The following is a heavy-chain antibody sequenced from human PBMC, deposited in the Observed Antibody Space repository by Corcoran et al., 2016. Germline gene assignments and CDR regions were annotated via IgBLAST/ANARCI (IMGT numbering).Heavy chain of an antibody. CDR3: TTDRPPGTVPKPGSGYFDY. D-gene: IGHD3-10*01. Sequence: EVQLVESGGDLVKPGGSLRLSCAASGFTFNNAWMNWVRQAPGKGPEWVGRIKSKKSGGTTDYAAPVKGRFTISRDDSKNTLYLQMDSLRTEDTAMYYCTTDRPPGTVPKPGSGYFDYWGQGTLVTVSP. V-gene: IGHV3-15*07. CDR1: GFTFNNAW. CDR2: IKSKKSGGTT. J-gene: IGHJ4*02.